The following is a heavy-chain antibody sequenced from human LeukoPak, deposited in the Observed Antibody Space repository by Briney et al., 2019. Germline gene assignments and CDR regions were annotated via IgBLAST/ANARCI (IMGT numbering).Heavy chain of an antibody. Sequence: PSETLSLTCIVSSGFISSYYWSWIRQTPGKGLEWIAFINYSGRIKYNPSLQSRVSISLDTSKNHFSLQLRSVMAVDTAVYYCARLVDYDNSGDPDIFDIWGQGTIDSIS. J-gene: IGHJ3*02. CDR2: INYSGRI. CDR3: ARLVDYDNSGDPDIFDI. V-gene: IGHV4-59*01. D-gene: IGHD3-22*01. CDR1: SGFISSYY.